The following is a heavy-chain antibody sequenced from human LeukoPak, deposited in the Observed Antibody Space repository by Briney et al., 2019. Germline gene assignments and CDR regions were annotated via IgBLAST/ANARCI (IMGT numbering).Heavy chain of an antibody. Sequence: ASAKVSCKASGYTFTSYDINWVRQATGQGLEWMGGFDPEDGETIYAQKFQGRVTMTRDMSTSTVYMELSSLRSEDTALYYCASGGHVRVYDSNPYYGHYWGQGTLVTVSS. CDR1: GYTFTSYD. J-gene: IGHJ4*02. CDR2: FDPEDGET. V-gene: IGHV1-8*01. D-gene: IGHD3-22*01. CDR3: ASGGHVRVYDSNPYYGHY.